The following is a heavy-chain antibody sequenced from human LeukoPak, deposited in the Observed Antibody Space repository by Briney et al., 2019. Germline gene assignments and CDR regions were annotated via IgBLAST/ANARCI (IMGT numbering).Heavy chain of an antibody. CDR1: GFTFDDYA. J-gene: IGHJ5*02. V-gene: IGHV4-38-2*01. Sequence: GSLRLSCAASGFTFDDYAMHWVRQPPGKGLEWIGSIYHSGSTYYNPSLKSRVTISVDRSKNQFSLKLSSVTAADTAMYYCARGVYDDYERWFGPWGQGTLVTVSS. D-gene: IGHD4-17*01. CDR2: IYHSGST. CDR3: ARGVYDDYERWFGP.